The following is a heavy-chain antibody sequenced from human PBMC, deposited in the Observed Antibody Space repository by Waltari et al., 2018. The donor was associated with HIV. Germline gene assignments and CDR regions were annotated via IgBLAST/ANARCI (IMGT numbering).Heavy chain of an antibody. CDR2: IWEDEGNE. V-gene: IGHV3-33*01. Sequence: QVQLAESGGGVVQPGRSLRLSCVASGFIFNKFGLHWVRQKPGKGLWWVAAIWEDEGNEYYADSVKGRFTISRDNSKNTLYLQMNSLRAEDTAVYYCARDWTITATTRADFWGPGTLVTVSS. CDR3: ARDWTITATTRADF. CDR1: GFIFNKFG. J-gene: IGHJ4*03. D-gene: IGHD1-20*01.